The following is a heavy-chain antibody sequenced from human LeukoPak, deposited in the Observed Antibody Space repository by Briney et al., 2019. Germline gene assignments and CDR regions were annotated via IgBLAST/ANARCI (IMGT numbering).Heavy chain of an antibody. CDR2: IYPDDSDT. CDR1: GFIFTHYW. Sequence: GESLKISCQGSGFIFTHYWIGWVRQEPGKGLECIGIIYPDDSDTRYSPSFQGQVTISADKSINTTFLQWSSLKASDSAIYYCARLYYSASGYPDYWGQGTLVTVSS. CDR3: ARLYYSASGYPDY. V-gene: IGHV5-51*01. D-gene: IGHD3-22*01. J-gene: IGHJ4*02.